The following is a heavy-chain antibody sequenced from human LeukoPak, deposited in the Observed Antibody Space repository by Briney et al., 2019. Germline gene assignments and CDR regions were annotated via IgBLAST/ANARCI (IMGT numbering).Heavy chain of an antibody. V-gene: IGHV3-23*01. CDR1: GFTFSSYA. Sequence: PGGSLRLSCAASGFTFSSYAMSWVRQAPGKGLEWVSAISGSGGSTYYADSVKGRFTISRDNSKNTLYLQMNSLRAEDPAVYYCAKDDSYYDSSGYVDYWGQGTLVTVSS. D-gene: IGHD3-22*01. J-gene: IGHJ4*02. CDR3: AKDDSYYDSSGYVDY. CDR2: ISGSGGST.